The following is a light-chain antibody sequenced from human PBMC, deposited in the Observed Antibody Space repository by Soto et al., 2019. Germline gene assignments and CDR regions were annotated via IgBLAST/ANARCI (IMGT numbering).Light chain of an antibody. CDR2: GAS. Sequence: EIEMTQSPATLSASPGERATISCRASQSVSSALAWYQQIPGQAPRLLIYGASTRASGIPARFSGSGSGTEFTLTISSLQSEDIGIYYCQQYDSWPYTFGPGSKVHFK. CDR1: QSVSSA. CDR3: QQYDSWPYT. V-gene: IGKV3-15*01. J-gene: IGKJ3*01.